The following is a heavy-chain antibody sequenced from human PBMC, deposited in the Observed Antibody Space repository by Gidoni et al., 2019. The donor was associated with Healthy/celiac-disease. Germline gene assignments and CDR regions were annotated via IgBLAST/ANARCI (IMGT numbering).Heavy chain of an antibody. CDR1: GFSFSSYA. Sequence: EVQLLESGGGLVQPGGSLRLSCAASGFSFSSYAMSWVRQAPGKGLEWVSAISGSGGSTYYADSVKGRFTISRDNSKNTLYLQMNSLRAEDTAVYYCAKSPVGAVVVVPAAYFDYWGQGTLVTVSS. CDR3: AKSPVGAVVVVPAAYFDY. CDR2: ISGSGGST. V-gene: IGHV3-23*01. D-gene: IGHD2-2*01. J-gene: IGHJ4*02.